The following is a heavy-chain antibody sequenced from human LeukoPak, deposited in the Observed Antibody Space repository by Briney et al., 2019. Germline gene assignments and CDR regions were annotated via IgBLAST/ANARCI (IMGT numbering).Heavy chain of an antibody. CDR2: ISSSGSAT. D-gene: IGHD6-25*01. CDR1: GFTFSDYY. Sequence: GGSLRLSCAASGFTFSDYYMSWIRQAPGKGLEWVSHISSSGSATYFADSVKGRFTISGDNAKNSLFLQMSSLRAEDTAVYYCARRTAPPDYWGQGTLVTVSS. J-gene: IGHJ4*02. V-gene: IGHV3-11*01. CDR3: ARRTAPPDY.